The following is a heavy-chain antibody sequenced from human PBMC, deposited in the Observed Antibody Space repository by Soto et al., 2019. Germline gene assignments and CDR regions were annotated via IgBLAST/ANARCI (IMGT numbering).Heavy chain of an antibody. CDR2: INPNSGGT. J-gene: IGHJ6*03. CDR1: GYTFTGYY. CDR3: ARESHYDSSYYMDV. Sequence: ASVKVSCKASGYTFTGYYMHWVRQAPGQGLEWMGWINPNSGGTNYAQKFQGWVTMTRDTSISTAYMELSRLRSDDTAVYYWARESHYDSSYYMDVWGKGTTVTVSS. V-gene: IGHV1-2*04.